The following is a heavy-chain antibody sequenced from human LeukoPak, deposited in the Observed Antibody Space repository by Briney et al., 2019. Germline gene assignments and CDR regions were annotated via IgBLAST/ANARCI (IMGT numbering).Heavy chain of an antibody. Sequence: SETLSLTCAVYGGSFSGDFWSWIRQSPGKGLEWIGEINHSGSTNYNPSLKSRVTISVDTSKNQFSLKLSSVTAADTAVYYCAREVGDSSGWYYYFDYWGQGTLVTVSS. V-gene: IGHV4-34*01. CDR3: AREVGDSSGWYYYFDY. CDR2: INHSGST. CDR1: GGSFSGDF. J-gene: IGHJ4*02. D-gene: IGHD6-19*01.